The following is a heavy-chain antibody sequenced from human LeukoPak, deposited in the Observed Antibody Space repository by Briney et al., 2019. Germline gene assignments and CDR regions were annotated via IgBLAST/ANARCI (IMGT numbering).Heavy chain of an antibody. J-gene: IGHJ4*02. V-gene: IGHV1-69*04. CDR2: IIPILGIA. D-gene: IGHD2-2*01. Sequence: SVKVSCKASGGTFSSYAISWVRQAPGQGLEWMGRIIPILGIANYAQKFQGRVTITADKSTSIAYMELSSLRSEDTAVYYCAREGYCSSTSCYDRLLGYWGQGTLVTVSS. CDR3: AREGYCSSTSCYDRLLGY. CDR1: GGTFSSYA.